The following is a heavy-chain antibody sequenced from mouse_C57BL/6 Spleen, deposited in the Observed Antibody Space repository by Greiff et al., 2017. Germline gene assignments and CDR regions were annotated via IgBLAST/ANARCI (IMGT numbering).Heavy chain of an antibody. CDR3: ARQRGGNYRYAMVY. Sequence: VQLQESGPGLVAPSQSLSITCTVSGFSLTSYGVHWVRQPPGKGLEWLVVIWSDGSTTYNSALKSRLSISKDNSKSQVFLKMNSLQTDDTAMYYCARQRGGNYRYAMVYWGQGTSVTVSS. D-gene: IGHD2-1*01. V-gene: IGHV2-6-1*01. CDR1: GFSLTSYG. CDR2: IWSDGST. J-gene: IGHJ4*01.